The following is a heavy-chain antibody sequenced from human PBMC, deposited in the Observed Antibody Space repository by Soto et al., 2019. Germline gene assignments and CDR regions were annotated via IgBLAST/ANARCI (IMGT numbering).Heavy chain of an antibody. CDR2: ISGFNDHT. CDR3: ARSGSYYPARNWFGP. J-gene: IGHJ5*02. CDR1: GYTFTSYG. V-gene: IGHV1-18*01. D-gene: IGHD3-10*01. Sequence: QVQLVQSGAEMKNPGASVKVSCKASGYTFTSYGISWVRQAPGQGLEWMGWISGFNDHTNHAQKLQGRVTMTKDTSTSTAYMELRSLKFDDTAVYYCARSGSYYPARNWFGPWGQGTLVTVSS.